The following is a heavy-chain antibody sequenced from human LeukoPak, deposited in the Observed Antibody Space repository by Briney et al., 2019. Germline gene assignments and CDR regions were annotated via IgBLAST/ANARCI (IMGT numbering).Heavy chain of an antibody. D-gene: IGHD1-14*01. Sequence: SETLTLTCTASGGSISRNSYYWGWIRQPPGKELDWIGSIFYSGSTYYNPSLKSRVTISVDTSKNQYPLKLSSVTAADTGVYYCARLVGGSYQISDSWGQGTLVTVSS. CDR2: IFYSGST. V-gene: IGHV4-39*01. CDR1: GGSISRNSYY. J-gene: IGHJ4*02. CDR3: ARLVGGSYQISDS.